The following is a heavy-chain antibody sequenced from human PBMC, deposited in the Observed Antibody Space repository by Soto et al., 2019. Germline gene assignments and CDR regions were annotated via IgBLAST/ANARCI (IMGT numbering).Heavy chain of an antibody. CDR2: IIPIFGTA. Sequence: QVQLVQSGAEVKKPGSSVKVSCKASGGTFSSYAISWVRQAPGQGLEWMGGIIPIFGTANYAQKFQGRVTITADKSTSTAYMELSSLRSEDTAVYYCARERWDYDILTGTHAFDIWGQGTMVTVSS. CDR1: GGTFSSYA. V-gene: IGHV1-69*06. CDR3: ARERWDYDILTGTHAFDI. J-gene: IGHJ3*02. D-gene: IGHD3-9*01.